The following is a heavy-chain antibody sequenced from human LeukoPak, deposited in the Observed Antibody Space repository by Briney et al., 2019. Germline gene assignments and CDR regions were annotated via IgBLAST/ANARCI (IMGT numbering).Heavy chain of an antibody. D-gene: IGHD6-13*01. CDR2: ISYDGSNK. CDR3: ARDLSSSSTTIDY. CDR1: GFTFSSYA. V-gene: IGHV3-30*04. J-gene: IGHJ4*02. Sequence: GRSLRLSCAASGFTFSSYAMHWVRQAPGKGLEWVVVISYDGSNKYYADSVKGRFTISRDNSKNTLYLQMNSLRAEDTAVYYCARDLSSSSTTIDYWGQGTLVTVSS.